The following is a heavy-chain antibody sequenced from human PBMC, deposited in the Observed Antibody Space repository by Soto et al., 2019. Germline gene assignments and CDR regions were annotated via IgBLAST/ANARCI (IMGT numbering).Heavy chain of an antibody. V-gene: IGHV3-30*18. CDR3: AKDSEPAAIVYYYGMDV. CDR1: GFTFSGYG. J-gene: IGHJ6*02. Sequence: VQLVESGGGVVQPGRSLRLSCAASGFTFSGYGMHWVRQAPGKGLEWVAVISYDGSNKYYADSVKGRFTISRDNSMNTLHLQMNSLRAEDTAVYYCAKDSEPAAIVYYYGMDVWGQGTTVTVSS. D-gene: IGHD2-2*02. CDR2: ISYDGSNK.